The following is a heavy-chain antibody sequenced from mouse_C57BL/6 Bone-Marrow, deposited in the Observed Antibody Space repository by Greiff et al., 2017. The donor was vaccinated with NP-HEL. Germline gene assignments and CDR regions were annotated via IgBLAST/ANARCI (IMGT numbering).Heavy chain of an antibody. V-gene: IGHV1-59*01. D-gene: IGHD1-2*01. CDR2: IDPSDSYT. CDR1: GYTFTSYW. Sequence: QVQLQQPGAELVRPGTSVKLSCKASGYTFTSYWMHWVKQRPGQGLEWIGVIDPSDSYTNYTQKFKGKATLTVDTSSSTAYMQLSSLTSEDSAVYYCAREGYYGPLDYWGQGTTLTVSS. CDR3: AREGYYGPLDY. J-gene: IGHJ2*01.